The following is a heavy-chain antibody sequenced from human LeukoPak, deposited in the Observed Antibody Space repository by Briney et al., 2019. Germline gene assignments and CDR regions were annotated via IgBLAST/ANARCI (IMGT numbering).Heavy chain of an antibody. D-gene: IGHD2-21*01. CDR1: GFTFSSYE. CDR3: ARENDYSFFDY. J-gene: IGHJ4*02. V-gene: IGHV3-48*03. CDR2: ISSSGSTI. Sequence: GGSLRLSCAASGFTFSSYEMNWVRQAPGKGLEWVSYISSSGSTIYCADSVKGRFTISRDNAKNSLYLQMNSLRAEDTAVYYCARENDYSFFDYWGQGTLVTVSS.